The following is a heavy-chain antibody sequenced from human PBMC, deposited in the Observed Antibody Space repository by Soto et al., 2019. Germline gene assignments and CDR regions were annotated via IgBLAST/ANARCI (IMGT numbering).Heavy chain of an antibody. J-gene: IGHJ5*02. Sequence: SETLSLTCAVSGGSISSGGYSWSWIRQPPGKGLEWIGYIYHSGSTYYNPSLKSRVTISVDRSKNQFSLKLSSVTAADTAVYYFSRWWMYAPLFAPWGQGTLVTVSS. CDR3: SRWWMYAPLFAP. V-gene: IGHV4-30-2*01. CDR2: IYHSGST. D-gene: IGHD2-8*01. CDR1: GGSISSGGYS.